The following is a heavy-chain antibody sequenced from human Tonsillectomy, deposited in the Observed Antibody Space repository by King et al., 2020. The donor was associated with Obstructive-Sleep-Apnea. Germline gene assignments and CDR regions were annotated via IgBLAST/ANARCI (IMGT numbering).Heavy chain of an antibody. CDR2: ISYDGSKR. D-gene: IGHD6-19*01. V-gene: IGHV3-30*04. CDR3: ARDGLGFDRSGWQLLHGMDV. Sequence: VQLVESGGGVVQPGRSLRLSCTASGFSFSNYAIHWVRQAPGKGLEWVAVISYDGSKRYYADSVKGRFTISRDNSKETRYLQMNRLRPEDTAVYYCARDGLGFDRSGWQLLHGMDVWGQGTTVTVSS. CDR1: GFSFSNYA. J-gene: IGHJ6*02.